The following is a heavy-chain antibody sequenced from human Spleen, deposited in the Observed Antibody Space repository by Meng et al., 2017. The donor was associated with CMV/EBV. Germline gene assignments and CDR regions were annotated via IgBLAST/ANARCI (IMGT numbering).Heavy chain of an antibody. CDR2: ISGSGGST. CDR3: AKDLRSTPDPGIGVVPAFDY. Sequence: GETLKSSCAASGFPCSSYAMSWFRQAPGKGLECVSAISGSGGSTYYADSVKGRFTISRDKSKNPLYLQMNSLRAEDTAVYYCAKDLRSTPDPGIGVVPAFDYWGQGTLVTVSS. J-gene: IGHJ4*02. V-gene: IGHV3-23*01. D-gene: IGHD2-2*01. CDR1: GFPCSSYA.